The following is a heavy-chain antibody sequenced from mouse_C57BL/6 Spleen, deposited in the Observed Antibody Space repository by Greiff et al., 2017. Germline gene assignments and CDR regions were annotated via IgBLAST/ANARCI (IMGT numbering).Heavy chain of an antibody. CDR2: IYPRSGNT. V-gene: IGHV1-81*01. D-gene: IGHD1-1*01. CDR1: GYTFTSYG. Sequence: LVESGAELARPGASVKLSCKASGYTFTSYGISWVKQRTGQGLEWIGEIYPRSGNTYYNEKFKGKATLTADKSSSTAYMELRSLTSEDSAVYFCARGYGSSLRFAYWGQGTLVTVSA. CDR3: ARGYGSSLRFAY. J-gene: IGHJ3*01.